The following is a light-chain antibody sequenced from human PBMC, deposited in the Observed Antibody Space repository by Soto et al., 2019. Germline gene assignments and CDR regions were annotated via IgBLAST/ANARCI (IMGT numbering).Light chain of an antibody. V-gene: IGKV3-15*01. Sequence: ETVMTQSPDTRSVSPGESATLSCRASRDVSTNLAWFHQKPGQTPRLVLYGASKRAAGIPARFSGSGSGTHFTLTISSLQSEDFGVYYCQHYNNWPPYSFGQGTKVDIK. CDR1: RDVSTN. J-gene: IGKJ2*03. CDR3: QHYNNWPPYS. CDR2: GAS.